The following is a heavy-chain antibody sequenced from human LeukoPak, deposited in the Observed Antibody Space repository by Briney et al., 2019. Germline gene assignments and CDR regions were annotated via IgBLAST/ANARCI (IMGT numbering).Heavy chain of an antibody. CDR2: IYYSGST. V-gene: IGHV4-59*01. CDR3: ARQGQLDFDY. CDR1: GGSINNYY. Sequence: SETLSLTCTVSGGSINNYYWSWIRQPPGKGLEWIGYIYYSGSTNYNPSLKSRVTISLDTSKNQFSLKLSSVTAADTAVYYCARQGQLDFDYWGQGTLVTVSS. D-gene: IGHD5-24*01. J-gene: IGHJ4*02.